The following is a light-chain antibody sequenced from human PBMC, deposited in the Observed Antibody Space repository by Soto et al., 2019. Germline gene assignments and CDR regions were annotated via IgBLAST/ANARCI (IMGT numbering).Light chain of an antibody. Sequence: EIVLTQSPGTRSLSPGERATLSCRASQSVSSSYLAWYQQKPGQAPRLLIYGASSRATGIPDRFSGSGSGTDFTLTISRLEPEDFEVYYCQQLGTFGPGTKGDIK. J-gene: IGKJ3*01. CDR3: QQLGT. CDR2: GAS. V-gene: IGKV3-20*01. CDR1: QSVSSSY.